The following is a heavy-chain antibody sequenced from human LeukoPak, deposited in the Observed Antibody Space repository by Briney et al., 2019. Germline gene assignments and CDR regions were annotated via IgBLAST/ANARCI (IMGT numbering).Heavy chain of an antibody. CDR2: ISAYNGNT. Sequence: GASVKVSCKASVYTFTSYGISWVRQAPGQGLEWMGWISAYNGNTNYAQKLQGRVTMTTDTSTSTAYMELRSLRSDDTAVYYCARDDSISSAKGRFDYWGQGTLVTVSS. J-gene: IGHJ4*02. V-gene: IGHV1-18*01. D-gene: IGHD4-11*01. CDR1: VYTFTSYG. CDR3: ARDDSISSAKGRFDY.